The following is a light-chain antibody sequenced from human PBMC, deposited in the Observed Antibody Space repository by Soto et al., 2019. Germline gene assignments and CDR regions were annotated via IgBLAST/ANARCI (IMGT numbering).Light chain of an antibody. CDR1: QSVRNN. CDR3: QQYGSSPPLT. V-gene: IGKV3-20*01. CDR2: GAS. Sequence: IVLTQSPATLSVSPGDSATLSCRASQSVRNNLAWYQQKPGQAPRLLIYGASSRATGIPDRFSGSGSGTDFTLTISRLEPEDFAVYYCQQYGSSPPLTFGGGTKVDIK. J-gene: IGKJ4*01.